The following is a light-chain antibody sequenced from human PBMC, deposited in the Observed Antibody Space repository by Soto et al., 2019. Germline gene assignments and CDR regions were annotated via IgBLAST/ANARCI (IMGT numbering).Light chain of an antibody. Sequence: ESVLTQSPGSLSLSLGERATLSCRASQSVDSAFFAWYQQKPGQPPRLLMYGASRRATGIPDRFSGSGSGTDFPLTISRLEPEEFAVYYCQQYASSLTFGEGTKVEI. CDR3: QQYASSLT. CDR1: QSVDSAF. J-gene: IGKJ1*01. CDR2: GAS. V-gene: IGKV3-20*01.